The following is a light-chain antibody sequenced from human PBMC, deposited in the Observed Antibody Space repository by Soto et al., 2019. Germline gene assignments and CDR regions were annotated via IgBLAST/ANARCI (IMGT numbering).Light chain of an antibody. Sequence: QSVLTQPPSASGTPGQRVTISCSGSSSNIGSNTENWYQQLPGTAPKLLIYCNNPRPSGVPDRFSGSNSGTSASLAISARQSEDEADDYCAAWDDSLNSWVFGGGTKVTVL. CDR3: AAWDDSLNSWV. CDR2: CNN. CDR1: SSNIGSNT. J-gene: IGLJ3*02. V-gene: IGLV1-44*01.